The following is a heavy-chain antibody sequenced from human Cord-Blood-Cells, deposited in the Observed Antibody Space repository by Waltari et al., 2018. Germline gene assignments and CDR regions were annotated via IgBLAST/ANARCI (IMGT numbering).Heavy chain of an antibody. CDR1: GFTFSSYA. CDR2: ISYDGSNK. D-gene: IGHD3-10*01. Sequence: QVQLVESGGGVVQPGRSLRLSCAASGFTFSSYAMHWVRQAPGKGLEWMAVISYDGSNKYYADSVKGRFTISRDNSKNTLYLQMNSLRAEDTAVYYCARPVWFGELLSPYFDYWGQGTLVTVSS. J-gene: IGHJ4*02. CDR3: ARPVWFGELLSPYFDY. V-gene: IGHV3-30*04.